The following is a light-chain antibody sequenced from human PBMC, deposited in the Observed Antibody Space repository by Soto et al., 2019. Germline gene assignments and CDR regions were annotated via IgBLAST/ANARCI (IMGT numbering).Light chain of an antibody. Sequence: QSALTQPPSASGSPGQSVTSSGTGTSRDVGGYNYVSWYQQHPGKAPKLMIYEVSTRPSGVPDRFSGSKSGNTGSLTVFGLQAEDEADYYCSSYAGSNNHVVFGGGTKLTVL. CDR1: SRDVGGYNY. CDR2: EVS. CDR3: SSYAGSNNHVV. J-gene: IGLJ2*01. V-gene: IGLV2-8*01.